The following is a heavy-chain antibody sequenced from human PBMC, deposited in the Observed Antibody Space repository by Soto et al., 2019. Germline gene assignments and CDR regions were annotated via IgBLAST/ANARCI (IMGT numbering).Heavy chain of an antibody. D-gene: IGHD1-1*01. J-gene: IGHJ4*02. CDR2: FSLSGTT. CDR1: VGSITGSPY. Sequence: PSETLSLTCTFSVGSITGSPYWSWIRQPAGKGLEWIGRFSLSGTTNYNPSLRSRVTMSADVSKNQFSLRMTSVTAADTALYYCARGMRPTGAPDRYYFEPWGQGTLVSVS. CDR3: ARGMRPTGAPDRYYFEP. V-gene: IGHV4-4*07.